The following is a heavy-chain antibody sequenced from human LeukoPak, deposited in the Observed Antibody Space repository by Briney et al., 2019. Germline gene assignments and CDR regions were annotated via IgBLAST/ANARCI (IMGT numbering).Heavy chain of an antibody. CDR3: ARRRSPYDILTEDPYYFDY. J-gene: IGHJ4*02. Sequence: KSSETLSLTRSVSGGSISSESYYWNWIRQPAGKGLEWIGRIYTSGSTNYNPSLKSRVTISVDTLKNQFSLKLRSVTAADTAVYYCARRRSPYDILTEDPYYFDYWGQGTLVTVSS. CDR1: GGSISSESYY. CDR2: IYTSGST. V-gene: IGHV4-61*02. D-gene: IGHD3-9*01.